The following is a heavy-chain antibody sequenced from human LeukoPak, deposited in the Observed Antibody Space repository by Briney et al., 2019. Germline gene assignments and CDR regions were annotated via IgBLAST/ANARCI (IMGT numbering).Heavy chain of an antibody. J-gene: IGHJ4*02. CDR2: IYYSGST. CDR1: GYSISSGYY. D-gene: IGHD1-26*01. V-gene: IGHV4-61*01. Sequence: PSETLSLTCTVSGYSISSGYYWSWIRQPPGKGLEWIGYIYYSGSTNYNPSLKSRVTISVDTSKNQFSLKLSSVTAADTAVYYCARSMVGATVTFEFWGQGTLATVSS. CDR3: ARSMVGATVTFEF.